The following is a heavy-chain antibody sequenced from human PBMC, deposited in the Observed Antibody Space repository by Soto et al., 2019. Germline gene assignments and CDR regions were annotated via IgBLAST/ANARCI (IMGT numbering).Heavy chain of an antibody. CDR3: ARGLEYSTGWHSFAY. D-gene: IGHD6-19*01. CDR2: IVPILGPE. Sequence: QVRLGQSGPEVRKPGFSVKGSCKASGGIFTTSAISWVRRAHGQGREWMGRIVPILGPEKYAPKFQGRLTMTSDESTSTFYMELVSLSSEDTAVYYCARGLEYSTGWHSFAYWGQGALVTVS. CDR1: GGIFTTSA. V-gene: IGHV1-69*18. J-gene: IGHJ4*02.